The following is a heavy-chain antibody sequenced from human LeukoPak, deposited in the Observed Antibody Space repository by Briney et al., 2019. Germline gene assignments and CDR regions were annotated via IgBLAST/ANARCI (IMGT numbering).Heavy chain of an antibody. V-gene: IGHV3-9*01. J-gene: IGHJ4*02. CDR1: GFTFDDYA. D-gene: IGHD3-16*01. CDR3: AKTLRGPSAY. CDR2: ISWNSGSI. Sequence: PGGSLRLSCAASGFTFDDYAMHWVRQAPGKGLEWVSGISWNSGSIGYADSVKGRFTISRDNSKNTLYLQMNSLRAEDTAVYYCAKTLRGPSAYWGQGTLVTVSS.